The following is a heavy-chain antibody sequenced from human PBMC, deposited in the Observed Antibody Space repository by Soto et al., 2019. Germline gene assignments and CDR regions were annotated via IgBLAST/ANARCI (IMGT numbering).Heavy chain of an antibody. CDR3: ARARTWIQLWLHAFDI. CDR1: GGTFSSYT. CDR2: IIPILAIA. J-gene: IGHJ3*02. D-gene: IGHD5-18*01. V-gene: IGHV1-69*02. Sequence: ASVKVSCKASGGTFSSYTFSWVRQAPGQGLEWMGRIIPILAIAKYAQKFQGRVTITADKSTSTAYMELSSLRSEDTAVYYCARARTWIQLWLHAFDIWGQGTMVTVSS.